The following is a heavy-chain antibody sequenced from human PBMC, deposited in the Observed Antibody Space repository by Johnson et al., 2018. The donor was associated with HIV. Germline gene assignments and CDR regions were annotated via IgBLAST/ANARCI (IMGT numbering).Heavy chain of an antibody. CDR1: AFTFSSYG. D-gene: IGHD1-26*01. V-gene: IGHV3-30*18. J-gene: IGHJ3*02. CDR2: ISYDGSNK. Sequence: QMLLVESGGGGVQPGRSLRLSCAASAFTFSSYGMHWVRQAPGKGLEWVAVISYDGSNKYYADSVKGRFTISRDNSKNTLYLQMNSLRAEDTAVYHCAKDLGDAVGTTHDAFDIWGQGTMVTVSS. CDR3: AKDLGDAVGTTHDAFDI.